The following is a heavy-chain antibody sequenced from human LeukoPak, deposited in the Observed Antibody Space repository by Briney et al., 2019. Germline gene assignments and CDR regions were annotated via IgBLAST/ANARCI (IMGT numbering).Heavy chain of an antibody. Sequence: GGSLRLSCAASGFTFSSYAMHWVRQAPGKGLEWVAVISYDGSNKYYADSVKGRFTISRDNAKNTLYLQMSSLRVEDTAIYFCAKENWGKTAFDYWGQGTLVTVSS. CDR3: AKENWGKTAFDY. CDR2: ISYDGSNK. V-gene: IGHV3-30-3*01. D-gene: IGHD7-27*01. CDR1: GFTFSSYA. J-gene: IGHJ4*02.